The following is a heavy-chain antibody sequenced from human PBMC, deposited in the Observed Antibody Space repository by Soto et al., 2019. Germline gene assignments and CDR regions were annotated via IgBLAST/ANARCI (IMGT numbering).Heavy chain of an antibody. D-gene: IGHD4-4*01. V-gene: IGHV3-66*01. CDR3: ARGSTVFDY. Sequence: GGSLRLSCAASGFTVSSNYMNWVRQAPGKGLEWVSIIYPGGSTYYADSVKGRFNISRDNSKNTLYLQMNSLRAEDTAVYYCARGSTVFDYWGQGALVTVSS. CDR2: IYPGGST. CDR1: GFTVSSNY. J-gene: IGHJ4*02.